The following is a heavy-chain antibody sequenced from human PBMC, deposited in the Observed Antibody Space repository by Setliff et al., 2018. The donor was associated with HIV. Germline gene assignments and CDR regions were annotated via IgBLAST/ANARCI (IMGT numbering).Heavy chain of an antibody. Sequence: SETLSLTCTVSGDSISSYYWTWIRQPPGKGLEWIGYISISGITNYNPSLKSRVTISVDSSKNQFSLHLSSVTAADTAVYYCARGMIWGAYYYYMDVWGTGTTVTVSS. J-gene: IGHJ6*03. CDR3: ARGMIWGAYYYYMDV. D-gene: IGHD3-16*01. CDR1: GDSISSYY. CDR2: ISISGIT. V-gene: IGHV4-4*08.